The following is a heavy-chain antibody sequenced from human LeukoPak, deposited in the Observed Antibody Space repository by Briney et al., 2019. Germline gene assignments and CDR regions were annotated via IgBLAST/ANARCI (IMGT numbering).Heavy chain of an antibody. D-gene: IGHD3-16*01. CDR3: ARGAPSGGADFDY. V-gene: IGHV4-59*12. Sequence: PSETLSLTCTVSGGSISSYYWSWIRLPPGKGLEWIGYIYYTGATYYNPSLKSRVTISLDTSKNQFSLKLSSVTAADTAVYYCARGAPSGGADFDYWGQGTLVTVSS. CDR2: IYYTGAT. CDR1: GGSISSYY. J-gene: IGHJ4*02.